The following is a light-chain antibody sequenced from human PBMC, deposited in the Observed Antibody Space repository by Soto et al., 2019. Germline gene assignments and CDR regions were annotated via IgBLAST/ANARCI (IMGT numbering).Light chain of an antibody. CDR3: QQYADSPRT. CDR2: GAS. V-gene: IGKV3-20*01. J-gene: IGKJ1*01. CDR1: QSVNDNY. Sequence: DIVLTQSPGTLSLSPRERATLSFRASQSVNDNYLAWYQQKPSKAPSLLIYGASSRAPGIPDRFSGSGSGTDFTLTISRLEPEDFAIYYCQQYADSPRTFGQGTQVEVK.